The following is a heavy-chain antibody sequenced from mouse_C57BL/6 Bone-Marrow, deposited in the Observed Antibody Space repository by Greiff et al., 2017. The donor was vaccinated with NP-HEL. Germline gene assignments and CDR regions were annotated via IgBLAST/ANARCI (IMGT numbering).Heavy chain of an antibody. CDR3: ARRGYDYDEDYAMDY. Sequence: EVKLMESGPVLVKPGASVKMSCKASGYTFTDYYMNWVKQSHGKSLEWIGVINPYNGGTSYNQKFKGKATLTVDKSSSTAYMELNSLTSEDSAVYYCARRGYDYDEDYAMDYWGQGTSVTVSS. D-gene: IGHD2-4*01. CDR1: GYTFTDYY. V-gene: IGHV1-19*01. CDR2: INPYNGGT. J-gene: IGHJ4*01.